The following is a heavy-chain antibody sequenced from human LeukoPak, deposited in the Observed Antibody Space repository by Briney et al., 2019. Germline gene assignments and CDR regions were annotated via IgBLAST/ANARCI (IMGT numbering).Heavy chain of an antibody. CDR3: ARVSSGWYEDDY. CDR2: IGAYNGNT. J-gene: IGHJ4*02. CDR1: GYTFTSYG. D-gene: IGHD6-19*01. Sequence: GASVKVSCKASGYTFTSYGISWVRQAPGQGLEWMGWIGAYNGNTNYAQKLQGRVTMTTDTSTSTAYMELRSLRSDDTAAYYCARVSSGWYEDDYWGQGTLVTVSS. V-gene: IGHV1-18*01.